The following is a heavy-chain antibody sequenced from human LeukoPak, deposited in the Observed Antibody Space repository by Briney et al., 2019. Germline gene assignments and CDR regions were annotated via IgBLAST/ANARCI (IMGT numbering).Heavy chain of an antibody. Sequence: GGSLRLSCAASGFTFNNYKVNWVRQAPGKGLEWVSSITSASNDKYYADSVKGRFTVSRDNAKNSLYLQVNSLRAEDTAVYYCARVATGWLSFDYWGQGTLVTVSS. CDR1: GFTFNNYK. CDR3: ARVATGWLSFDY. D-gene: IGHD1-14*01. J-gene: IGHJ4*02. CDR2: ITSASNDK. V-gene: IGHV3-21*01.